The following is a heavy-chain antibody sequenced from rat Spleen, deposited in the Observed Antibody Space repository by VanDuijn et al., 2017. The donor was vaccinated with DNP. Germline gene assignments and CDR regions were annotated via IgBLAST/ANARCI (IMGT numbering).Heavy chain of an antibody. D-gene: IGHD1-11*01. V-gene: IGHV3-1*01. CDR3: ARAVPDFGGYPLYVMDA. J-gene: IGHJ4*01. Sequence: DVQLQESGPGLVKPSQSLSLTCSVTGYFITNNYWAWIRKFPGNKMEWMGYISYSGSTGYNPSLKSRISITREPSKNQFFLQLNSVTTEDTATYYCARAVPDFGGYPLYVMDAWGQGASVTVSS. CDR1: GYFITNNY. CDR2: ISYSGST.